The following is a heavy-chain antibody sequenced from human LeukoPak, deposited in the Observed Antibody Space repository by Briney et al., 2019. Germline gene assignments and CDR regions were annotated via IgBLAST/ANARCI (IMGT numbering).Heavy chain of an antibody. V-gene: IGHV4-61*02. CDR3: ARDGNAL. D-gene: IGHD1-1*01. CDR2: IYTSGST. J-gene: IGHJ4*02. CDR1: GGSISSGSYY. Sequence: PSETLSLTCTVSGGSISSGSYYWNWIRQPAGKGLEWIGRIYTSGSTNYNPSLKSRVTISVDTSKNQFSLKLSSVTAADTAVYYCARDGNALWGQGTLVTVSS.